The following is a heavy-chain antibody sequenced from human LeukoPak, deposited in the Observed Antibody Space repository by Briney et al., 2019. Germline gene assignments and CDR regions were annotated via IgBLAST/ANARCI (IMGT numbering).Heavy chain of an antibody. J-gene: IGHJ6*03. Sequence: SETLSLTCTVSGGSISSYYWSWIRQPPGKGLEWIGYIYYSGSTNYNPSRKSRVTISVDTSKNQFSLKLSSVTAADTAVYYCARDNYYGSGSPRYYYYYMDVWGKGTTVTVSS. CDR3: ARDNYYGSGSPRYYYYYMDV. D-gene: IGHD3-10*01. CDR2: IYYSGST. CDR1: GGSISSYY. V-gene: IGHV4-59*01.